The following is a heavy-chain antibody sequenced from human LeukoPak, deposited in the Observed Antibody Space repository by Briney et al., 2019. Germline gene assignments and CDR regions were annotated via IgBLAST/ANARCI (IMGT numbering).Heavy chain of an antibody. CDR1: GGSISSGDYY. D-gene: IGHD2-21*02. Sequence: SETLSLTCTVSGGSISSGDYYWSWIRQPPGKGLEWIGYIYYSGSTYYNPSLKSRVTISVDTSKNQFSLKLSSVTAADTAVYYCARDPYCGGDCYPPGSDAFDIWGQGTMVTVSS. CDR2: IYYSGST. J-gene: IGHJ3*02. CDR3: ARDPYCGGDCYPPGSDAFDI. V-gene: IGHV4-30-4*01.